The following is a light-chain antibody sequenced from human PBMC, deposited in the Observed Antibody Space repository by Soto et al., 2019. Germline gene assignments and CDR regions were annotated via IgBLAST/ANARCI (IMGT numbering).Light chain of an antibody. Sequence: QSVLTQPPSVSAAPGKKVTISCSGTIFDVGDNFVSWYQHFPGTAPKLLIYDDDRRPSGIPDRFSASKSGTSATLRIARVQPGDEADYYCEVWDANLSGPLFGGGTKLTVL. CDR3: EVWDANLSGPL. V-gene: IGLV1-51*01. J-gene: IGLJ2*01. CDR1: IFDVGDNF. CDR2: DDD.